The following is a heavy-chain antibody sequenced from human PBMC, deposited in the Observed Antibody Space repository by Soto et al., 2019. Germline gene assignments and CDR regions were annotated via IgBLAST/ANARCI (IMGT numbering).Heavy chain of an antibody. Sequence: LRLSCAASGFTFGDYAMHWVRQVPGRGLEWVSGVSWTNISFGYADSVRGRFTISRDNARNSLYLQMNSLRREDTAFYYCAKDRNTAMVTGDFDYWGQGILVTVSS. CDR2: VSWTNISF. J-gene: IGHJ4*02. V-gene: IGHV3-9*01. D-gene: IGHD5-18*01. CDR1: GFTFGDYA. CDR3: AKDRNTAMVTGDFDY.